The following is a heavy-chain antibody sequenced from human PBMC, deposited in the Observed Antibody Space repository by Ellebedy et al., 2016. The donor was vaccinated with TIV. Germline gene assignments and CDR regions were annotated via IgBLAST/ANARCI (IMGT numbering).Heavy chain of an antibody. CDR1: GGTFSSYA. CDR2: IIPIFGTA. J-gene: IGHJ4*02. Sequence: SVKVSCXASGGTFSSYAISWVRQAPGQGLEWMGGIIPIFGTANYAQKFQGRVTITADKSTSTAYMELSSLRSEDTAVYYCARSMGIAAAGSDYWGQGTLVTVSS. V-gene: IGHV1-69*06. D-gene: IGHD6-13*01. CDR3: ARSMGIAAAGSDY.